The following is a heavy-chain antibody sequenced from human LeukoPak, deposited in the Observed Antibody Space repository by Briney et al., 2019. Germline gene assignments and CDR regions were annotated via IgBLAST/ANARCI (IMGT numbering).Heavy chain of an antibody. V-gene: IGHV1-8*01. CDR2: MNPNSGNT. Sequence: ASVKVSCKASGYTFTSYDINWVRQATGQGLEWMGWMNPNSGNTGYAQKFQGRVTMTRNTSISTAYMELSSLRSEDTAVYYCARGYEEGWPQLWLLMGYWGQGTLVTVSS. CDR1: GYTFTSYD. D-gene: IGHD5-18*01. CDR3: ARGYEEGWPQLWLLMGY. J-gene: IGHJ4*02.